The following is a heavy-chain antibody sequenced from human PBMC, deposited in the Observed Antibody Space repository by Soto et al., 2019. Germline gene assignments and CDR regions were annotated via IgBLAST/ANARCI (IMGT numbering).Heavy chain of an antibody. CDR1: GYTFTGYY. CDR3: ARSNMTTETNYYYYGMDV. CDR2: INPNSGGT. Sequence: ASVKVSCKASGYTFTGYYMHWVRQAPGQGLEWMGWINPNSGGTNYAQKFQGWVTMTRDTSISTAYMELSRLRSDDTAVYYCARSNMTTETNYYYYGMDVWAQGTTVTVSS. V-gene: IGHV1-2*04. D-gene: IGHD4-4*01. J-gene: IGHJ6*02.